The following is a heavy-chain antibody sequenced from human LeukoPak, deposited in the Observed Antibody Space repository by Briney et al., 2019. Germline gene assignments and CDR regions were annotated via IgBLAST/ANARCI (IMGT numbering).Heavy chain of an antibody. D-gene: IGHD3-3*01. J-gene: IGHJ3*02. CDR2: IKQEGSEN. V-gene: IGHV3-7*01. Sequence: GGSLRLSCAASGFTLSSYWMSWVRQAPGKGLEWLAKIKQEGSENNYVDSVKGRLTISTDNTKNSLYLQMNSLRAEDTAVYYCARDRTIFGVVIPIDIWGQGTMVTVSS. CDR1: GFTLSSYW. CDR3: ARDRTIFGVVIPIDI.